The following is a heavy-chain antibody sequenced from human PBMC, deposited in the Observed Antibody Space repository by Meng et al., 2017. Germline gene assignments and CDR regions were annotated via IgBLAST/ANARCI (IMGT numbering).Heavy chain of an antibody. CDR3: AGITMSRAGDY. J-gene: IGHJ4*02. Sequence: QVQLHQWGAGLLKPSASLSLPCAVYGGSFSGYYWSWIRQPPGKGLEWIGEINHSGSTNYTPSLKSRVPISVDTSKNQFSLKLSSVTAADTAVYYCAGITMSRAGDYWGQGTLVTVSS. D-gene: IGHD3-22*01. CDR1: GGSFSGYY. V-gene: IGHV4-34*01. CDR2: INHSGST.